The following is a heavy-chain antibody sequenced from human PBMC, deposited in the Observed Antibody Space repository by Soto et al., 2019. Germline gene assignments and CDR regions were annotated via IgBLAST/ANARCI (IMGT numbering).Heavy chain of an antibody. V-gene: IGHV3-21*01. J-gene: IGHJ6*03. D-gene: IGHD3-10*01. CDR1: GFTFSSYS. Sequence: ESGGGLVKPGGSLRLSCAASGFTFSSYSMNWVRQAPGKGLEWVSSISSSSSYIYYADSVKGRFTISRDNAKNSLYLQMNSLRAEDTAVYYCARDYGVRGVTKDYYYYYYMDVWGKGTTVTVSS. CDR3: ARDYGVRGVTKDYYYYYYMDV. CDR2: ISSSSSYI.